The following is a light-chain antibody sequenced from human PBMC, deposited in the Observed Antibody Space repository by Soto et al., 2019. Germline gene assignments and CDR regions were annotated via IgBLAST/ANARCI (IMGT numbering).Light chain of an antibody. Sequence: EILMTQSPATLSVSPGERVTLSCRASRSVHDNLAWYQQKPGQAPRPLITGASTRATGIPARFSGSGSGTEFTHTLSSQQSEEFTGYYCQQYEDGPLTFGPGTRLEI. CDR1: RSVHDN. CDR2: GAS. J-gene: IGKJ5*01. V-gene: IGKV3-15*01. CDR3: QQYEDGPLT.